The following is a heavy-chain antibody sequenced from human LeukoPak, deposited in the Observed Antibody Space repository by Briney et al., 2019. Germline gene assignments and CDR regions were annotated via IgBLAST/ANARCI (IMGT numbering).Heavy chain of an antibody. Sequence: GGSLRLSCAASGFTFDDYAMHWVRQAPGKGLEWVSGISWNSGSIGYADSVKGRFTISRDNAKNSLYLQMNSLRAEDTALYYCAKGPYYYDSSGYSFYFDYWGQGTLVTVSS. V-gene: IGHV3-9*01. CDR3: AKGPYYYDSSGYSFYFDY. J-gene: IGHJ4*02. CDR2: ISWNSGSI. CDR1: GFTFDDYA. D-gene: IGHD3-22*01.